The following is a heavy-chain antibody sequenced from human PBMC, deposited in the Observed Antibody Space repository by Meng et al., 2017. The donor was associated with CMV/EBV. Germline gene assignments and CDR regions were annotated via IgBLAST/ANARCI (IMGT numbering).Heavy chain of an antibody. V-gene: IGHV3-33*06. D-gene: IGHD2-2*01. CDR1: GFTFSSYG. CDR2: IWYDGSNK. CDR3: AKQVVPAASGGEELDY. J-gene: IGHJ4*02. Sequence: SGFTFSSYGMHWVRQAPGKGLEWVAVIWYDGSNKYDADSVKGRFTISRDNSKNTLYLQMNSLRAEDTAVYYCAKQVVPAASGGEELDYWGQGTLVTVSS.